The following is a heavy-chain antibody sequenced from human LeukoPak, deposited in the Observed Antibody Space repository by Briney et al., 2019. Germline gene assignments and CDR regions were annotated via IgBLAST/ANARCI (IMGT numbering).Heavy chain of an antibody. J-gene: IGHJ4*02. CDR1: GGSISSGGYY. CDR2: IYYSGTT. Sequence: PSETLSLTCTVSGGSISSGGYYWSWNRQHPGKGLEWIGFIYYSGTTFYNPSLKSRISIPVDMSKNQFSLKLTSVTAADTAVYFCARATARLGYFDHWGQGALVTVSS. V-gene: IGHV4-31*03. CDR3: ARATARLGYFDH. D-gene: IGHD4-17*01.